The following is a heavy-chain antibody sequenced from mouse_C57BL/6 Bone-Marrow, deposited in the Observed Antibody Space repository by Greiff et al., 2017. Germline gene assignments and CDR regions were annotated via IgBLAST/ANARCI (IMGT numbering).Heavy chain of an antibody. D-gene: IGHD2-1*01. CDR1: GFTFSDYG. Sequence: EVKVVESGGGLVQPGGSLKLSCAASGFTFSDYGMAWVRQAPRKGPEWVAFISNLAYSIYYADTVTGRFTISRENAKNTLYLEMSSLRSEDTAMYYCARHYGNYVGNYFDYWGQGTTLTVSS. CDR3: ARHYGNYVGNYFDY. J-gene: IGHJ2*01. V-gene: IGHV5-15*01. CDR2: ISNLAYSI.